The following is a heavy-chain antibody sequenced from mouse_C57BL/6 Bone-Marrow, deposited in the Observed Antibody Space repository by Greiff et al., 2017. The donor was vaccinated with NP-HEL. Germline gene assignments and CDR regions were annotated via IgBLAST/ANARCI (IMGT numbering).Heavy chain of an antibody. CDR2: INPSSGYT. CDR1: GYTFTSYT. J-gene: IGHJ2*01. Sequence: QVQLQQSGAELARPGASVKMSCKASGYTFTSYTMHWVKQRPGQGLEWIGYINPSSGYTKYNQKFKDKATLTADKSSSTAYMQLSSLTSEDSAVYYCARNPYDYGSSFYYFDYWGKGTTLTVSS. V-gene: IGHV1-4*01. CDR3: ARNPYDYGSSFYYFDY. D-gene: IGHD1-1*01.